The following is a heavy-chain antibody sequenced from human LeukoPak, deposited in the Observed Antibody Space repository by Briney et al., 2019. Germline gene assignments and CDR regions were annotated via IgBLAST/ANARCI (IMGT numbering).Heavy chain of an antibody. J-gene: IGHJ3*02. CDR1: GFTFSTYS. CDR2: ISGSSSSSDGGAI. V-gene: IGHV3-48*04. CDR3: ARHWEGVESDAFDI. D-gene: IGHD1-26*01. Sequence: GGSLRLSCTASGFTFSTYSMDWARQAPGGGLEWVSYISGSSSSSDGGAIRYADSVKGRFTISRDNAKNSLYLQMNSLRGDDTALYYCARHWEGVESDAFDIWGQGTMVTVSS.